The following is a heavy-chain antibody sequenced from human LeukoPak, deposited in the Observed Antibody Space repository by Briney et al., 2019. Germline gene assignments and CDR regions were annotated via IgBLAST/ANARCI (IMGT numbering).Heavy chain of an antibody. CDR2: IRSKAYGGTT. J-gene: IGHJ4*02. V-gene: IGHV3-49*03. D-gene: IGHD3-10*01. CDR1: GFTFGDYA. CDR3: TRARKLLWFGELYDY. Sequence: PGGSLRLSCTASGFTFGDYAMSWFRQAPGKGLEWVGFIRSKAYGGTTEYAASVKGRFTISRDDSKSIAYLQMNSLKTEDTAVYYCTRARKLLWFGELYDYWGQGTLVTVSS.